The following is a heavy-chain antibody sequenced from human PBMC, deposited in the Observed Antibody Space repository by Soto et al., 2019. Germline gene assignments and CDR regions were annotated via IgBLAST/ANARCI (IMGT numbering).Heavy chain of an antibody. V-gene: IGHV4-59*01. CDR1: GGSISSYY. D-gene: IGHD6-19*01. Sequence: SETLSLTCTVSGGSISSYYWSWIRQPPGKGLEWIGYIYYSGSTNYNPSLKSRVTISVDTSKNQFSLKLSSVTAADTAVYYCARDIXEDSSGWYPRDYYGMDVWGQGTTVTVSS. J-gene: IGHJ6*02. CDR3: ARDIXEDSSGWYPRDYYGMDV. CDR2: IYYSGST.